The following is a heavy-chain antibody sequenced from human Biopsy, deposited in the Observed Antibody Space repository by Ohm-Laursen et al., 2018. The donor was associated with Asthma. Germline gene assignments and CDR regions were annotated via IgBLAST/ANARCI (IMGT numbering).Heavy chain of an antibody. Sequence: SLRLSCAATGFTVSTNGMSWVRQAPGKGLEWVAVISYDRSSIYYADSVKGRFTISRDNSKNTLSLQMNSLTAEDTAVYYCAREGVAGTHIEDWGQGTLVTVSS. D-gene: IGHD6-19*01. CDR2: ISYDRSSI. J-gene: IGHJ4*02. CDR3: AREGVAGTHIED. CDR1: GFTVSTNG. V-gene: IGHV3-30*03.